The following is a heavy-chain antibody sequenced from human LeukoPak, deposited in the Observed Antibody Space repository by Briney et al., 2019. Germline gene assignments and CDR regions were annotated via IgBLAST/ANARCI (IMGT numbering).Heavy chain of an antibody. Sequence: PPETLSLTCTVSGGSISSGSYYWSWIRQPAGKGLEWIGRIYTSGSTNYNPSLKSRVTISVDTSKNQFSLKLSSVAAADTAVYYCARATYYYDSSGRTDAFDIWGQGTMVTVSS. D-gene: IGHD3-22*01. CDR1: GGSISSGSYY. J-gene: IGHJ3*02. CDR2: IYTSGST. V-gene: IGHV4-61*02. CDR3: ARATYYYDSSGRTDAFDI.